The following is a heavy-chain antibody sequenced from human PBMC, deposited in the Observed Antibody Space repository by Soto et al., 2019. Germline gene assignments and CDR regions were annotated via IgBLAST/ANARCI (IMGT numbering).Heavy chain of an antibody. CDR2: IHYSGRT. CDR1: GGTISSGSSY. J-gene: IGHJ4*02. V-gene: IGHV4-39*01. D-gene: IGHD3-3*01. Sequence: SETLSLTCSVSGGTISSGSSYWGWLRQPPGKGLEWIGSIHYSGRTYYNPSLESRIIISVDTSKNQLSLRLSSVTAADTAVYFCARTGFWSDYRVADYSGQGTLVTVSS. CDR3: ARTGFWSDYRVADY.